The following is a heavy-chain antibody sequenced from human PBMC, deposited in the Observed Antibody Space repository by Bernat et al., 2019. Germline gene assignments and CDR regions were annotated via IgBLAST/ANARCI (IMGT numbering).Heavy chain of an antibody. CDR1: GGSVRSDSYH. Sequence: QVQLQESGPGLLKPSETLSLTCTVSGGSVRSDSYHWSWIRQPPGKGLEWIGYVSNGGSTRYNPSLKSRVTISVDTSQNQFSLKLTTVTAADTAVYYCARELGNVVAVPMANWFDPWGQGALVTVSS. CDR3: ARELGNVVAVPMANWFDP. D-gene: IGHD2-15*01. J-gene: IGHJ5*02. V-gene: IGHV4-61*01. CDR2: VSNGGST.